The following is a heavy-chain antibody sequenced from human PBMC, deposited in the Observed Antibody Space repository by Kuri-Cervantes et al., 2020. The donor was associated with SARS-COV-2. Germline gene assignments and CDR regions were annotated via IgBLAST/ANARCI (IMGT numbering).Heavy chain of an antibody. V-gene: IGHV3-23*01. CDR1: GLTFSSYA. D-gene: IGHD1-14*01. Sequence: GESLKIFCAASGLTFSSYAMSWVRQAPGKGLEWVSAISGSGGSTYYADSVKGRFTISRDNSKNTLYLQMNSLRAEDTAVYYCAKQNRGRWFDPWGQGTLVTVSS. CDR3: AKQNRGRWFDP. CDR2: ISGSGGST. J-gene: IGHJ5*02.